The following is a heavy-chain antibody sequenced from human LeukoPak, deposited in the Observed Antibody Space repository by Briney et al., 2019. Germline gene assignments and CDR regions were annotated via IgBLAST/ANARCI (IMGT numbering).Heavy chain of an antibody. CDR3: ARDMDYGDYGGLGYYGMDV. D-gene: IGHD4-17*01. CDR1: GGSISSYY. J-gene: IGHJ6*02. V-gene: IGHV4-4*07. CDR2: IYTSGST. Sequence: PSETLSLTCTVSGGSISSYYWSWIRQPAGKGLEWIGRIYTSGSTNYNPSLKSRVTMSVDTSKNQFSLKLSSVTAADTAVYYCARDMDYGDYGGLGYYGMDVWGQGTTVTVSS.